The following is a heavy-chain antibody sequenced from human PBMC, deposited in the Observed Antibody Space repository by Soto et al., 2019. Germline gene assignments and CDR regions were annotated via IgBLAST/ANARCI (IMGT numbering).Heavy chain of an antibody. CDR3: ARGWAAAGYYFDY. D-gene: IGHD6-13*01. CDR1: GFTFSSYA. V-gene: IGHV3-23*01. J-gene: IGHJ4*02. CDR2: ISGSGGST. Sequence: GGSLRLSCAASGFTFSSYAMSWVRQAPGKGLEWVSAISGSGGSTYYADSVKGRFTISRDNSKNTLYLQMNSLRAEDTAVYYCARGWAAAGYYFDYWGQGPLVNVSS.